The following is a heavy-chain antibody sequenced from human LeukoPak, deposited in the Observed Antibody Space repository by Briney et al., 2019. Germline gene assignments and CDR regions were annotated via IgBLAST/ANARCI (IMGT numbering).Heavy chain of an antibody. CDR1: GGSISSYY. V-gene: IGHV4-59*01. CDR2: MHYSGST. D-gene: IGHD6-13*01. J-gene: IGHJ4*02. Sequence: SETLSLTCNVSGGSISSYYWNWIRQPPGKGLEWIGYMHYSGSTNYNPSLKNRVTVSVDTSKNQFSLKLSSVTAADTAVYYCARGRPAAVQDFFDYWGQGTLVTVSS. CDR3: ARGRPAAVQDFFDY.